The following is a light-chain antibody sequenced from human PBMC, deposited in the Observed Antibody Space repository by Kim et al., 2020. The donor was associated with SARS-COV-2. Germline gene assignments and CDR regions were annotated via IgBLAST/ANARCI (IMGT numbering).Light chain of an antibody. CDR2: GAS. V-gene: IGKV3-15*01. Sequence: IVMTQSPATLSVSPGERATLSCRASQSIGSDLAWYQQKPGQAPRLLIYGASTGATDTPARFSGSGSGTEFTLTIDSLHSDDFAIYYCQQYNNWSSFTFGPGTKVDIK. CDR1: QSIGSD. J-gene: IGKJ3*01. CDR3: QQYNNWSSFT.